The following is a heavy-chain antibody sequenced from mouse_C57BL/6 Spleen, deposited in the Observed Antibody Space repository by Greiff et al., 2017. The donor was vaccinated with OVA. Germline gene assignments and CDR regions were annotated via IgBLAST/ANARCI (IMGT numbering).Heavy chain of an antibody. Sequence: LVESGAELVRPGASVTLSCKASGYTFTDYEMHWVKQTPVHGLEWIGAIDPETGGTAYNQKFKGKAILTADKSSSTAYMELRSLTSEDSAVYYCTRSYGNYVNFDVWGTGTTVTVSS. D-gene: IGHD2-1*01. CDR2: IDPETGGT. V-gene: IGHV1-15*01. CDR3: TRSYGNYVNFDV. J-gene: IGHJ1*03. CDR1: GYTFTDYE.